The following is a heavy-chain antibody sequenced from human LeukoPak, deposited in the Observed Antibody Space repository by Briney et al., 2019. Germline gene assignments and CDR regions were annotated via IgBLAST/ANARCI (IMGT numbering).Heavy chain of an antibody. CDR1: GFTFNSGS. CDR2: ISASGASP. J-gene: IGHJ4*02. V-gene: IGHV3-23*01. Sequence: GGSLRLSCAACGFTFNSGSMSWVRQAPGKGLEWVSIISASGASPYYADSVKGRFTISIDNSKNTLYLQMNSLRAEDTAVYYCPKRAVAGTSYFDYWGQGTLVTVSS. CDR3: PKRAVAGTSYFDY. D-gene: IGHD6-19*01.